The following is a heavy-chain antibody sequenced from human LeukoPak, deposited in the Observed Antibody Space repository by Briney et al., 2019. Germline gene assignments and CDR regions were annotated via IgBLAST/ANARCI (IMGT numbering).Heavy chain of an antibody. J-gene: IGHJ4*02. CDR3: ARDGHGSGSYYFDL. Sequence: GGSLRLSCAASGFTVSRDYMSWVRQAPGKGLERVSVIYSGGSTNYAESVKGRFTISRDNLKNTLFLQMNSLRADDTAVYYCARDGHGSGSYYFDLWGQGTLVTVSS. D-gene: IGHD3-10*01. V-gene: IGHV3-53*01. CDR2: IYSGGST. CDR1: GFTVSRDY.